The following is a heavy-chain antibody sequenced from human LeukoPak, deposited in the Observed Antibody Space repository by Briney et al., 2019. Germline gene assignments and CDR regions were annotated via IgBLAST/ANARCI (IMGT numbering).Heavy chain of an antibody. CDR2: VYTSGST. CDR3: ARIPSYYYYMDV. Sequence: SQTLSLTCTVSGGSISSGSYYCRWVRQPAGKGLEWIGRVYTSGSTNYNPSLKSRVTISVDTSKNQFSLRLSSVTAADTAVYYCARIPSYYYYMDVWGKGTTVTVSS. J-gene: IGHJ6*03. CDR1: GGSISSGSYY. V-gene: IGHV4-61*02.